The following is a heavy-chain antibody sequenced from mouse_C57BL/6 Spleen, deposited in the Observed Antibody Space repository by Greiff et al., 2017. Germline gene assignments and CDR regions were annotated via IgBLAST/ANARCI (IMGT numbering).Heavy chain of an antibody. J-gene: IGHJ1*03. CDR1: GYTFTSYW. V-gene: IGHV1-72*01. Sequence: QVQLQQPGAELVKPGASVKLSCKASGYTFTSYWMHWVKQRPGRGLEWMGWICTNSGGTKYNEKFKSKATLTVDKPSSTAYMQLSSLTSEDSAVYYCARYYGSAYWYFDVWGTGTTVTVSS. D-gene: IGHD1-1*01. CDR2: ICTNSGGT. CDR3: ARYYGSAYWYFDV.